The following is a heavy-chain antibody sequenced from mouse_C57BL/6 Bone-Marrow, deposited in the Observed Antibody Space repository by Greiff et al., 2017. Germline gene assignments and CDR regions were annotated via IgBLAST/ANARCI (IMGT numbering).Heavy chain of an antibody. D-gene: IGHD1-1*01. CDR1: GFNIKDDY. CDR3: TTCLYFYGSSSFAY. V-gene: IGHV14-4*01. CDR2: IDPENGDT. J-gene: IGHJ3*01. Sequence: EVQRVESGAELVRPGASVKLSCTASGFNIKDDYMHWVKQRPEQGLEWIGWIDPENGDTDYASKFQGKATITADTSSNTAYLQLSSLTSEDTAVYSCTTCLYFYGSSSFAYWGQGTLVTVSA.